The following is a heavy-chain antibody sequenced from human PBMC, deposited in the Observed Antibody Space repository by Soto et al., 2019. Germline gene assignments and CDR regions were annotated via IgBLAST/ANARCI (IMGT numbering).Heavy chain of an antibody. Sequence: SETLSLTCGVAGGSSSSGGCSWSWIRQPPEKGLEWIGYIYYSGSTNYNPSLKSRVTISVDTSKNQFSLKLSSVTAADTAVSYCARADEGFGEIGAFDIWGQGTMVTVSS. D-gene: IGHD3-10*01. CDR2: IYYSGST. CDR1: GGSSSSGGCS. V-gene: IGHV4-61*08. J-gene: IGHJ3*02. CDR3: ARADEGFGEIGAFDI.